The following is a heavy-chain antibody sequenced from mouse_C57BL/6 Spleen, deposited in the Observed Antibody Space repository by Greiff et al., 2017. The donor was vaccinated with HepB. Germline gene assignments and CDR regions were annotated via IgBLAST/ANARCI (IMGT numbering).Heavy chain of an antibody. D-gene: IGHD1-1*01. Sequence: EVQLQQSGAELVRPGASVKLSCTASGFNIKDYYMHWVKQRPEQGLEWIGRIDPEDGDTEYAPKFQGKATMTADTSSNTAYLQLSSLTSEDTAVYYCTAHDCYGSSPFAYWGQGTLVTVSA. CDR1: GFNIKDYY. CDR2: IDPEDGDT. J-gene: IGHJ3*01. V-gene: IGHV14-1*01. CDR3: TAHDCYGSSPFAY.